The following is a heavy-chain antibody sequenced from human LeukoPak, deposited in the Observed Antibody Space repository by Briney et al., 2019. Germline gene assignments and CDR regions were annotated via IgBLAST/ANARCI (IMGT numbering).Heavy chain of an antibody. CDR2: IYYSGNT. D-gene: IGHD3-10*01. Sequence: SETLSLTCTVSGGSITNTTYYWGWIRQPPGKGLEWIGSIYYSGNTYYNPSLKSRVTISVDTSKNQFSLKLNSVTAADTAVYYCARNRYYYGSGNYGVPNWFDPWGQGTLVTVSS. CDR3: ARNRYYYGSGNYGVPNWFDP. J-gene: IGHJ5*02. V-gene: IGHV4-39*01. CDR1: GGSITNTTYY.